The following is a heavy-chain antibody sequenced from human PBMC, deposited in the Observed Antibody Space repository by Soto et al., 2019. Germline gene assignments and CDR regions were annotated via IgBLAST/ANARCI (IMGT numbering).Heavy chain of an antibody. CDR2: INHSGST. Sequence: ETLSSTCAVYGGSLSGYYWRWIRQPPWKGLEWIGEINHSGSTHYNPSLKSRVTISVDTSKNQLSLKLSSVTAADTAVYYCARGPPSIVVVVDPPSERFEPLGQGTLVTIST. J-gene: IGHJ5*02. D-gene: IGHD2-15*01. V-gene: IGHV4-34*01. CDR3: ARGPPSIVVVVDPPSERFEP. CDR1: GGSLSGYY.